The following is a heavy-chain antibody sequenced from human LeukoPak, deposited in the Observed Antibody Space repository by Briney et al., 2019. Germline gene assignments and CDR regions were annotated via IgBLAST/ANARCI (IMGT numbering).Heavy chain of an antibody. Sequence: GESLNISCKGSGYSFTSYWIGWVRQMPGKGLEWMGIIYPGDSDTRYSPSFQGQVTSSADKSISAAYLQWSSLKAPDTAMYYCARHWAAGTHDPFDYWGQGTLVSVSS. CDR2: IYPGDSDT. CDR1: GYSFTSYW. V-gene: IGHV5-51*01. CDR3: ARHWAAGTHDPFDY. J-gene: IGHJ4*02. D-gene: IGHD6-13*01.